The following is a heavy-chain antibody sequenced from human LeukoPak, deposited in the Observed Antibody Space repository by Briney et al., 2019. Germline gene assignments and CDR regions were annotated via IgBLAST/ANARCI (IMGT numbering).Heavy chain of an antibody. Sequence: ASVKVSCKASGYTFTNYGISWVRQAPGQGLEWMGWISAYNGNTNYAQKLQGRVTMTTDTSTSTAYMELRSLRSDDTAVYYCARVGSSSSTHYFDYWGQGTLVTVSS. J-gene: IGHJ4*02. CDR1: GYTFTNYG. V-gene: IGHV1-18*01. D-gene: IGHD6-6*01. CDR3: ARVGSSSSTHYFDY. CDR2: ISAYNGNT.